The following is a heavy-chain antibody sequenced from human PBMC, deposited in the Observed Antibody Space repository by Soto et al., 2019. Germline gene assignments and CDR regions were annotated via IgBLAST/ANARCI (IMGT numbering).Heavy chain of an antibody. Sequence: EVQLLESGGGLVQPGGSLRLSCVASGFTFSSYAMSWVRQAPGKGLGWVSGISGRAASPSYADSVKGRFTISRDKSKNTMLLQMNSLRAEDTAIYFCAKDGPSAVAGYFDSWGQGTLVTVSS. CDR2: ISGRAASP. J-gene: IGHJ4*02. D-gene: IGHD6-19*01. CDR3: AKDGPSAVAGYFDS. V-gene: IGHV3-23*01. CDR1: GFTFSSYA.